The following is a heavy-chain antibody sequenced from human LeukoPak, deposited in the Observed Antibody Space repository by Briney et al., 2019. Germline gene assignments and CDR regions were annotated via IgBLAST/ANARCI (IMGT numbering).Heavy chain of an antibody. Sequence: AGGSLRPSWEASGFTFSSFGMDWVRQAPSKGLEWVAVIWYDGSDKYYADSMKGRFSISRDNSKNTLYPQMNSLRAEDTAVHYCARELPPVVNFYFDSWGQGTLVTVSS. V-gene: IGHV3-33*01. J-gene: IGHJ4*02. CDR3: ARELPPVVNFYFDS. D-gene: IGHD3-22*01. CDR2: IWYDGSDK. CDR1: GFTFSSFG.